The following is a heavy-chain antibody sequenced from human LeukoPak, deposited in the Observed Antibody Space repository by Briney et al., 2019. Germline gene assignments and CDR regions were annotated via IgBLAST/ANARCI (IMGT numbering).Heavy chain of an antibody. J-gene: IGHJ5*02. CDR1: GGSISSYY. Sequence: SETLSLTCTVSGGSISSYYWGWIRQPPGKGLEWIGSIYYSGSTYYNPSLKSRVTISVDTSKNQFSLKLSSVTAADTAVYYCSVVPAAIVVNWFDPWGQGTLVTVSS. V-gene: IGHV4-39*01. D-gene: IGHD2-2*01. CDR3: SVVPAAIVVNWFDP. CDR2: IYYSGST.